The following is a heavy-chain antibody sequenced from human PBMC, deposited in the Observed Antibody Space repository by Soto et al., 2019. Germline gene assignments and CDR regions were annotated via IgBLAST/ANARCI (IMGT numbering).Heavy chain of an antibody. CDR2: IDSGGST. Sequence: GALRLSCSAPRFTVSRNYLRWVRPAPGEGVEWVSVIDSGGSTYYADSVKGRFTISRDNSKNTLYLQMNSLRAEDTAVYYCAREFLDYYDSSGYYQGVDYWGQGTLVTVSS. V-gene: IGHV3-53*01. CDR3: AREFLDYYDSSGYYQGVDY. J-gene: IGHJ4*02. D-gene: IGHD3-22*01. CDR1: RFTVSRNY.